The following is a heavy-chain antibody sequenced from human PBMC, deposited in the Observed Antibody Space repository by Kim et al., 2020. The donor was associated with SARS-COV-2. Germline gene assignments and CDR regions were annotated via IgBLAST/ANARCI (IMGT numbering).Heavy chain of an antibody. CDR3: ARDRIAAAGRIKKEKDNWFDP. Sequence: SETLSLTCAVYGGSFSGYYWSWIRQPPGKGLEWIGEINHSGSTNYNPSLKSRVTISVDTSKNQFSLKLSSVTAADTAVYYCARDRIAAAGRIKKEKDNWFDPWGQGTLVTVSS. D-gene: IGHD6-13*01. CDR2: INHSGST. J-gene: IGHJ5*02. CDR1: GGSFSGYY. V-gene: IGHV4-34*01.